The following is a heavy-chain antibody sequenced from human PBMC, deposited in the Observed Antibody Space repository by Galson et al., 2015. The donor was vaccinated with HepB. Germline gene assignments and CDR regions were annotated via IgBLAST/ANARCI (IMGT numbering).Heavy chain of an antibody. Sequence: LRLSCAASGFTFSSYAMRWVRQAPGKGLEYVSAISSNGGSTYYANSVKGRFTISRDNSKNTLYLQMGSLRAEDMAVYYCASGGDILTGDAFDIWGQGTMVTVSS. J-gene: IGHJ3*02. CDR3: ASGGDILTGDAFDI. CDR2: ISSNGGST. V-gene: IGHV3-64*01. CDR1: GFTFSSYA. D-gene: IGHD3-9*01.